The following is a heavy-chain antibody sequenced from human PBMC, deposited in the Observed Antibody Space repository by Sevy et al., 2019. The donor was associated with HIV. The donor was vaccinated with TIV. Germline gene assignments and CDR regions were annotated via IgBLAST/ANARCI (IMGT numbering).Heavy chain of an antibody. Sequence: ASVKVSCKVSGYTLTELSMHWVRQAPGKGLEWMGSFDPEDGETIYAQKFQGRVTMTEDTFKDTAYMELSSLRSEDAAVYYCATTKDYYDSSGSPFDYWGQGTLATVSS. CDR2: FDPEDGET. V-gene: IGHV1-24*01. J-gene: IGHJ4*02. D-gene: IGHD3-22*01. CDR3: ATTKDYYDSSGSPFDY. CDR1: GYTLTELS.